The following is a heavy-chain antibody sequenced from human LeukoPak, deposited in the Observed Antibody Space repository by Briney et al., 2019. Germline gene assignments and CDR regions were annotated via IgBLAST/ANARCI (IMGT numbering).Heavy chain of an antibody. D-gene: IGHD4-23*01. Sequence: SETLSLTCTVSGGSISSYYWSWIRQPPGKGLEWIGYIYYSGSTNYNPSLKSRVTISVDTSKNQFSLKLSSVTAADTAVYYCARWGIREPVVTPPDAFDIWGQGTMVTVSS. V-gene: IGHV4-59*08. CDR3: ARWGIREPVVTPPDAFDI. CDR1: GGSISSYY. J-gene: IGHJ3*02. CDR2: IYYSGST.